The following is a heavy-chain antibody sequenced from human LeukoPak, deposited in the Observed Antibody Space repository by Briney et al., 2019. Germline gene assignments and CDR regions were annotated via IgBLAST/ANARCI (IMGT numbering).Heavy chain of an antibody. J-gene: IGHJ4*02. V-gene: IGHV4-34*01. Sequence: SEALSLTCAVYGGSFSGYYWSWIRQPPGKGLEWIGEINHSGSTNYNPSLKSRVTISVDTSKNQFSLKLSSVTAADTAVYYCASPVDTAMVWAFDYWGQGTLVTVSS. CDR1: GGSFSGYY. CDR2: INHSGST. D-gene: IGHD5-18*01. CDR3: ASPVDTAMVWAFDY.